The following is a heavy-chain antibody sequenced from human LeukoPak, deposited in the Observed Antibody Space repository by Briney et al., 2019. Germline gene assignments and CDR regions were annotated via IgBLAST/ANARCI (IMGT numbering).Heavy chain of an antibody. Sequence: SQTLSLTCTVSGGSISSSDYYWSWIRQPPGKGLEWIGYIYYSGSTYYNPSLKSRVTISVDTSKNQFSLKLSSVTAADTAVYYCAISGSYGGWFDPWGQGTPVTVSS. CDR1: GGSISSSDYY. V-gene: IGHV4-30-4*08. CDR2: IYYSGST. D-gene: IGHD1-26*01. CDR3: AISGSYGGWFDP. J-gene: IGHJ5*02.